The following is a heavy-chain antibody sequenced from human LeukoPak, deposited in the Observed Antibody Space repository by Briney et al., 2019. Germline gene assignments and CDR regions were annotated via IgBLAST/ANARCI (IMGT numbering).Heavy chain of an antibody. D-gene: IGHD4/OR15-4a*01. CDR1: GGSISSYY. CDR2: IYYSGST. Sequence: SETLSLTCTVSGGSISSYYWSWFRQPPGKGLEWIGYIYYSGSTNYNPSLKSRVTISVDTSKNQFSLKLSSVTAADTAVYYCAGARDYMDYWGQGTLVTVSS. V-gene: IGHV4-59*01. CDR3: AGARDYMDY. J-gene: IGHJ4*02.